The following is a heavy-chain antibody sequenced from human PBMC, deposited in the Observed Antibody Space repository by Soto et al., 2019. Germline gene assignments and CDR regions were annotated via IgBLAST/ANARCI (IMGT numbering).Heavy chain of an antibody. V-gene: IGHV4-34*01. CDR3: ARGLLSTYYYGSGSYLVPYYYYGMDV. J-gene: IGHJ6*02. CDR1: GGSFSGYY. CDR2: INHSGST. Sequence: ETLSLTCAAYGGSFSGYYWSWIRQPPGKGLEWIGEINHSGSTNYNPSLKSRVTISVDTSKNQFSLKLSSVTAADTAVYYCARGLLSTYYYGSGSYLVPYYYYGMDVWGQGTTATV. D-gene: IGHD3-10*01.